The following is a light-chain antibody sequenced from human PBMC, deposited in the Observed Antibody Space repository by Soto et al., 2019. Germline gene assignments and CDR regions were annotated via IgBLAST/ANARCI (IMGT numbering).Light chain of an antibody. CDR1: QSLVYSDGDTY. CDR3: MQGRKWPPT. Sequence: DVVLTQSPLSLSVTLGQPASISCRSSQSLVYSDGDTYLNWFHQRPGQSPRRLIYKVSDRDSGVPDRFRGSGSGAEFTLTISRVEAEDVGVYFCMQGRKWPPTFGPGTKPEIK. V-gene: IGKV2-30*01. CDR2: KVS. J-gene: IGKJ3*01.